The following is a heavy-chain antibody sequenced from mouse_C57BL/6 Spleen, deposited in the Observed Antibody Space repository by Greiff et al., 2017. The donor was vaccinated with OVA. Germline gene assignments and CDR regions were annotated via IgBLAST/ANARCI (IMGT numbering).Heavy chain of an antibody. V-gene: IGHV5-9-1*02. CDR2: SSSGGDYI. D-gene: IGHD2-4*01. CDR1: GFTFSSYA. J-gene: IGHJ3*01. CDR3: TREEGVYDSLAY. Sequence: EVNLVESGEGLVKPGGSLKLSCAASGFTFSSYAMSWVRQTPEKRLGGVACSSSGGDYIYDADTVMGRFTSSRGKARKTLCLQMSSLESEDTAMYYCTREEGVYDSLAYWGQGTLVTVSA.